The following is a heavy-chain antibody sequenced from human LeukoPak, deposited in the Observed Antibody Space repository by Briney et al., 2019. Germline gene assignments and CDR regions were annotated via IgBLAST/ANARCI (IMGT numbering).Heavy chain of an antibody. Sequence: PGGSLRLSCAVSGFPVSGDYMSWVRQAPGKGLEWVSVIYSGGSTYYAASVKGRFTISRDNSKNMLYLQMNSLRAEDTAVYYCARHDWFDPWGQGTLVTVSS. CDR2: IYSGGST. D-gene: IGHD3-3*01. CDR1: GFPVSGDY. CDR3: ARHDWFDP. J-gene: IGHJ5*02. V-gene: IGHV3-53*01.